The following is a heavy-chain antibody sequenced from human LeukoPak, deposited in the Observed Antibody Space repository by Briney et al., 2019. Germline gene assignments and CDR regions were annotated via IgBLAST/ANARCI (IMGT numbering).Heavy chain of an antibody. J-gene: IGHJ6*03. Sequence: GASVKVSCKASGYTFTSYAMNWVRQAPGQGLEWMGWINTNTGNPTYAQGFTGRFVFSLDTSVSTAYLQISSLRAEDTAVYYCATDSIVGATDGGESYYYYYMDVWGKGTTVTVSS. V-gene: IGHV7-4-1*02. CDR3: ATDSIVGATDGGESYYYYYMDV. CDR2: INTNTGNP. D-gene: IGHD1-26*01. CDR1: GYTFTSYA.